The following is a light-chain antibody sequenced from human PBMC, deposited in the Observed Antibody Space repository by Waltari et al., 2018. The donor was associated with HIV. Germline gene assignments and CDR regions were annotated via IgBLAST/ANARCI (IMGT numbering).Light chain of an antibody. Sequence: QSALTQPASVSGSPGQSITISCTGTSTDIWTYNFVSWYQQHPGKAPKLMIHEVSKRPSGVSNRFSGSKSGNTASLTISGLQAEDEADYSCCSYAGSTTVFGGGTKLTVL. CDR2: EVS. CDR3: CSYAGSTTV. V-gene: IGLV2-23*02. J-gene: IGLJ2*01. CDR1: STDIWTYNF.